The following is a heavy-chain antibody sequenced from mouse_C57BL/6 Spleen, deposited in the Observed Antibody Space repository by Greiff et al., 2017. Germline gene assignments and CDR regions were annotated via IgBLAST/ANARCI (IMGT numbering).Heavy chain of an antibody. D-gene: IGHD3-3*01. CDR3: ARRGGTNYAMDY. J-gene: IGHJ4*01. CDR1: GFTFSDYG. CDR2: ISNLAYSI. Sequence: EVQGVESGGGLVQPGGSLKLSCAASGFTFSDYGMAWVRQAPRKGPEWVAFISNLAYSIYYADTVTGRFTISRENAKNTLYLEMSSLRSEDTAMYYCARRGGTNYAMDYWGQGTSVTVSS. V-gene: IGHV5-15*01.